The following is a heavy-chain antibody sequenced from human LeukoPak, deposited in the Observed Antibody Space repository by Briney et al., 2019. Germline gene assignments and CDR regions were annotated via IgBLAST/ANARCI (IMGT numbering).Heavy chain of an antibody. J-gene: IGHJ4*02. CDR1: GYSISSGYY. D-gene: IGHD5-12*01. CDR3: ARVSGYDWESFYDY. CDR2: IYHSGST. V-gene: IGHV4-38-2*02. Sequence: PSETLSLTCTVSGYSISSGYYWGWIRQPPGKGLEWIGSIYHSGSTYYNPSLKSRVTILVDTSKNQFSLKLSSVTAADTAVYYCARVSGYDWESFYDYWGQGILVTVSS.